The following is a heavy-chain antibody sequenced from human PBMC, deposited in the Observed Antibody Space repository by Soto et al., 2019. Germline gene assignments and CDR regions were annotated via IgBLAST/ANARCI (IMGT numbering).Heavy chain of an antibody. D-gene: IGHD6-13*01. V-gene: IGHV1-18*01. CDR3: ARDRSGSSWYEPYYYGMDV. Sequence: ASVKVSCKASGYTFTSYGISWVRQASGQGLEWMGWISAYNGNTNYAQKLQGRVTMTTDTSTSTAYMELRSLRSDDTAVYYCARDRSGSSWYEPYYYGMDVWGQGTTVTV. CDR2: ISAYNGNT. J-gene: IGHJ6*02. CDR1: GYTFTSYG.